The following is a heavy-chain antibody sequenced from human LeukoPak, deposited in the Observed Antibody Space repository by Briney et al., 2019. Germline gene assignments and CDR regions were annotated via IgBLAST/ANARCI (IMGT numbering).Heavy chain of an antibody. D-gene: IGHD2-2*01. CDR2: IKQDGSEK. J-gene: IGHJ4*02. CDR1: GFTFSSYW. Sequence: GGSLRLSCAASGFTFSSYWMSWVRQAPGKGLERVANIKQDGSEKYYVDSVKGRFTISRDNAKNSLYLQMNSLRAEDTAVYYCAKEVVPAASPGVDYWGQGTLVTVSS. CDR3: AKEVVPAASPGVDY. V-gene: IGHV3-7*04.